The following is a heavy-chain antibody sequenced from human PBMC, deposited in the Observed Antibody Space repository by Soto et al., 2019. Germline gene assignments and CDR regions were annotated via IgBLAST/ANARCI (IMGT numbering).Heavy chain of an antibody. D-gene: IGHD3-16*01. V-gene: IGHV2-5*01. Sequence: SGPTLVNPTQPLTLTCTVSGFSVSSRGVGVGWIRQPPGKALEWLGIIYWNDDKRYSPSLKSRLTITKDTSKNQVVLTMTNMDPVDTATYYCAHSPWGAAPDYWGQGTPVTVSS. CDR2: IYWNDDK. CDR1: GFSVSSRGVG. J-gene: IGHJ4*02. CDR3: AHSPWGAAPDY.